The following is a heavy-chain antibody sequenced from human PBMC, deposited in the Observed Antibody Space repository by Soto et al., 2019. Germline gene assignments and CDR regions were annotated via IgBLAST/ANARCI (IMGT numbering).Heavy chain of an antibody. CDR2: IIPIFGTA. J-gene: IGHJ4*02. CDR3: ARDQDRGIGSSFDY. D-gene: IGHD2-15*01. CDR1: GGTFSSYA. V-gene: IGHV1-69*01. Sequence: QVQLVQSGAEVKKPGSSVKVSCKASGGTFSSYAISWVRQAPGQGLEWMGGIIPIFGTANYAQKFQGRVTITADESTSTAYMELSSLRSEDTAVYYCARDQDRGIGSSFDYWGQGPLVTVSS.